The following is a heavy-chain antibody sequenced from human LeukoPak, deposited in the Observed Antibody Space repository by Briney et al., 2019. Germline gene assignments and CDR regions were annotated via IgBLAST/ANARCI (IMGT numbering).Heavy chain of an antibody. CDR1: GGSISSYY. CDR2: IYYSGST. Sequence: SETLSLTCTVSGGSISSYYWSWIRQPPGKGLEWIGYIYYSGSTNYNPSLKSRVTISVDTSKNQFSLKLSSVTAADTAVYYCARYSRYTSGWGKFDYWGQGTLVTVSS. V-gene: IGHV4-59*12. D-gene: IGHD6-19*01. J-gene: IGHJ4*02. CDR3: ARYSRYTSGWGKFDY.